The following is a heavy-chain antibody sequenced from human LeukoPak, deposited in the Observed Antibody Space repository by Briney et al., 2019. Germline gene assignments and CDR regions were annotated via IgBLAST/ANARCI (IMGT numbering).Heavy chain of an antibody. Sequence: ASVKVSCKASGYTFTSYYMHWVRQAPGQGPEWMGIINPSGGSTSYAQRFQGRVTMTRDTSTSTVYMELSSLRSEDTAVYYCARVATMIVVVTGHDAFDIWGQGTMVTVSS. CDR1: GYTFTSYY. CDR3: ARVATMIVVVTGHDAFDI. CDR2: INPSGGST. V-gene: IGHV1-46*01. D-gene: IGHD3-22*01. J-gene: IGHJ3*02.